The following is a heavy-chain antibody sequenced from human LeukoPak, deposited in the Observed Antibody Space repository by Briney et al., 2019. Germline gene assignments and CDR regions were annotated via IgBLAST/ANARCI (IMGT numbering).Heavy chain of an antibody. D-gene: IGHD3-10*01. V-gene: IGHV3-7*05. CDR2: IKQDGSEK. CDR3: ERGKAGAFEI. CDR1: GFTFSGYW. Sequence: GGSLRLSCAASGFTFSGYWMNWVRQAPGKGLEWVANIKQDGSEKYYVDSVKGRFTISRDNAKNSLYLQMNSLRGEDTAVYYCERGKAGAFEIWGQGTMVTVSS. J-gene: IGHJ3*02.